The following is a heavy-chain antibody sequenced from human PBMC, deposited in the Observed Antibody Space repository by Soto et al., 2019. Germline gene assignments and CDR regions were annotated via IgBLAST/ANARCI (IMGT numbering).Heavy chain of an antibody. V-gene: IGHV3-48*03. J-gene: IGHJ6*02. CDR2: ISSSGSTI. Sequence: GSSLRLSCAASGFTVSSYEMNWVRQAPGKGLEWVSYISSSGSTIYYADSVKGRFTISRDNAKNSLYLQMKSLRAEDTAVYYCARDPPATRHGMDVWGQGTTVTVSS. CDR3: ARDPPATRHGMDV. CDR1: GFTVSSYE.